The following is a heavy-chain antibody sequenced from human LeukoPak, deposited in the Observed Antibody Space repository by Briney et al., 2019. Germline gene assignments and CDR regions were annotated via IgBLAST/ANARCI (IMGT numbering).Heavy chain of an antibody. V-gene: IGHV4-4*07. Sequence: AETLSLTCTVSGGSISSHYWSWIRQPAGKGLEWIGRIDTSGSTNYNPSLKSRVTMSVDTSKNQFSLKLSSVTASDTAVYYCARDRRYYYDSTWAFDIWGQGTMVTVSS. J-gene: IGHJ3*02. CDR3: ARDRRYYYDSTWAFDI. D-gene: IGHD3-22*01. CDR1: GGSISSHY. CDR2: IDTSGST.